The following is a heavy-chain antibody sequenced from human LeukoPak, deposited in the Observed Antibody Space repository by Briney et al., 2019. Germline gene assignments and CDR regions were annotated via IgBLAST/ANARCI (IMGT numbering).Heavy chain of an antibody. CDR2: ISSSSSYI. CDR3: ARGGTKLGINYYYYMDV. D-gene: IGHD7-27*01. J-gene: IGHJ6*03. Sequence: PGGSLRLSCAASGFTFSSYSMNWVRQAPGEGLEWVSSISSSSSYIYYADSVKGRFTISRDNAKNTLYLQMNSLRAEDTAVYYCARGGTKLGINYYYYMDVWGKGTTVTVSS. CDR1: GFTFSSYS. V-gene: IGHV3-21*01.